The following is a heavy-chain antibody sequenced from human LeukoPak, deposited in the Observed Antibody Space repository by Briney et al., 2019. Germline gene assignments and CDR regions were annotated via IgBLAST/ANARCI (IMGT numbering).Heavy chain of an antibody. CDR3: AREVAAAYYGMDV. Sequence: SETLSLTCAVSGGSISSSNWWSWVRQPPGKGLEWIGEIYHSGSTNHNPSLKSRVTISVDKSKNQFSLKLSSVTAADTAVYYCAREVAAAYYGMDVWGQGTTVTVSS. V-gene: IGHV4-4*02. D-gene: IGHD6-13*01. CDR2: IYHSGST. J-gene: IGHJ6*02. CDR1: GGSISSSNW.